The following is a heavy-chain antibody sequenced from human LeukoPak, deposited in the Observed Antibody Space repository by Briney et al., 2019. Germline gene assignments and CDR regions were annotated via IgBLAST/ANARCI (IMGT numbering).Heavy chain of an antibody. CDR1: GGTFSSYA. V-gene: IGHV1-69*05. CDR3: NHYDSSGYDPVDY. Sequence: SVKVSCKASGGTFSSYAISWVRQAPGQGLEWMGGVIPIFGTANYAQKFQGRVTITTDESTSTAYMELSSLRSEDTAVYYCNHYDSSGYDPVDYWGQGTLVTVSS. CDR2: VIPIFGTA. J-gene: IGHJ4*02. D-gene: IGHD3-22*01.